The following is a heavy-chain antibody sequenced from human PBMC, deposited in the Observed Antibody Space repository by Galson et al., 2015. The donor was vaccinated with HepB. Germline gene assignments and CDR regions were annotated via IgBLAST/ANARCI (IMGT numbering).Heavy chain of an antibody. CDR2: IIPIFGTA. J-gene: IGHJ6*03. CDR3: ARAGTVTTAYYYYMDV. CDR1: GGTFSSYA. D-gene: IGHD4-17*01. Sequence: SVKVSCKASGGTFSSYAISWVRQAPGQGLEWMGGIIPIFGTANYAQKFQGRVTITADESTSTAYMELSSLRSEDTAVYYCARAGTVTTAYYYYMDVWGKGTTVTVSS. V-gene: IGHV1-69*13.